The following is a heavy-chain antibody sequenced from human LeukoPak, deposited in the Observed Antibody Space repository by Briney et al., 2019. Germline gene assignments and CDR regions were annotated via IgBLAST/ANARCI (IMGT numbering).Heavy chain of an antibody. CDR1: GFTFSSYA. D-gene: IGHD1-26*01. J-gene: IGHJ4*02. Sequence: PGGSLRLSCAASGFTFSSYAMSWVRQAPGKGLEWVSAISGSGGSTYYADSVKGRFTISRDNSKNTLYLQMNSLRAEDTAVYYCAKDETWELLRGSFSGLSNFDYWGQGTLVTVSS. CDR2: ISGSGGST. V-gene: IGHV3-23*01. CDR3: AKDETWELLRGSFSGLSNFDY.